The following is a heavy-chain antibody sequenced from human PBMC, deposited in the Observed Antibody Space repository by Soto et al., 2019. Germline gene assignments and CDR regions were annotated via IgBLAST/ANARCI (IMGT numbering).Heavy chain of an antibody. CDR2: INWNSGSI. Sequence: SLLLPCSASGFTFDDYAMHWVRQVPGKGLEWVSGINWNSGSIGYGDSVKVRFAISRDNAKNSLHLQMNSLSAEDTAFYYCVKDESINWYSGHFRHWGQGTLVTVYS. V-gene: IGHV3-9*01. CDR3: VKDESINWYSGHFRH. CDR1: GFTFDDYA. J-gene: IGHJ1*01. D-gene: IGHD6-13*01.